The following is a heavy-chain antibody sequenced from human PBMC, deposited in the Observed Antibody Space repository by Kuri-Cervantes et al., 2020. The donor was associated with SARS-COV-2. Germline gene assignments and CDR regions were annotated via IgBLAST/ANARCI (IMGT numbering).Heavy chain of an antibody. CDR1: GATISSSSYY. J-gene: IGHJ4*02. V-gene: IGHV4-39*01. CDR3: ASHDLTTETTRERGLDY. Sequence: GSLRLSCTVSGATISSSSYYWGWIRQPPGRGLEWIGSIYYSGSTYYNPSLKSRVTIFVDTSKNQFSVKLRSVTAADTAVYYCASHDLTTETTRERGLDYWGQGTLVTVSS. CDR2: IYYSGST. D-gene: IGHD4-17*01.